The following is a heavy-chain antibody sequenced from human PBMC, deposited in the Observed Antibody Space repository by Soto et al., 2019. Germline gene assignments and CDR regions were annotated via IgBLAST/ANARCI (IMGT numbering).Heavy chain of an antibody. CDR2: IYYSGNT. CDR1: GASMISGGYY. CDR3: ARDRHNNFFDP. V-gene: IGHV4-31*03. D-gene: IGHD6-6*01. Sequence: SETLSLTCTVSGASMISGGYYWTWIRQSPGKGLEWIGYIYYSGNTYYNPSLESRVAISLDTSRSQFSLTLHSVTAADTAIYDCARDRHNNFFDPWGQGTLVNVAS. J-gene: IGHJ5*02.